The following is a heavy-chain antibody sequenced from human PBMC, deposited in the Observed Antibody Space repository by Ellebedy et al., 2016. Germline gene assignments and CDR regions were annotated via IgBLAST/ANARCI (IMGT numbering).Heavy chain of an antibody. V-gene: IGHV3-21*01. CDR1: GFTFSSYS. CDR3: ARDLGGPSGPYSSRGY. J-gene: IGHJ4*02. D-gene: IGHD2-15*01. CDR2: ISSSSSYI. Sequence: GESLKISCAASGFTFSSYSMNWVRQAPGKGLEWVSSISSSSSYIYYADSVKGRFTISRDNAKNSLYLQMNSLRAEDTAVYYCARDLGGPSGPYSSRGYWGQGTLVTVSS.